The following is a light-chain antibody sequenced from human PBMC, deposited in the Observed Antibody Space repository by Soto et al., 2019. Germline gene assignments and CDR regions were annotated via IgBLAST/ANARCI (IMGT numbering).Light chain of an antibody. J-gene: IGKJ1*01. CDR3: LQHNSYPRT. CDR2: AAS. V-gene: IGKV1-17*01. CDR1: QGIRND. Sequence: DIQMTQSPSSLSASVGDRVTITCRAGQGIRNDLAWYQQKPGIAPKRLIYAASSLQSGVPSRFSGSGSGTEFTLTISSLQPEDFATYYCLQHNSYPRTFGQGTKVEIK.